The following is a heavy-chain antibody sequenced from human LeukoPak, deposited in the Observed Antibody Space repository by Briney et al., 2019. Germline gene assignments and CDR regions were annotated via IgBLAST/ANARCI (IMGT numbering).Heavy chain of an antibody. J-gene: IGHJ6*02. CDR2: IWYDGSNK. Sequence: GGSLRLSCAASGFTFSSYGMHWVRQAPGKGLEWVAVIWYDGSNKYYADSVKGRFTISRDNSKNTLYLQMNSLRAEDTAVYYCARDLGGCSGGSCYSRDVWGQGTTVTVSS. D-gene: IGHD2-15*01. CDR1: GFTFSSYG. CDR3: ARDLGGCSGGSCYSRDV. V-gene: IGHV3-33*01.